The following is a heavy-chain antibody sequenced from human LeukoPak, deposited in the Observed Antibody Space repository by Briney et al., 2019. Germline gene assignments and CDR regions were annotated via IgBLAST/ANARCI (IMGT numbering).Heavy chain of an antibody. V-gene: IGHV1-8*01. Sequence: ASVKVSCKASGYTFSSYDINWVRQATGQGLEWMGWMNPSTGDTGYAQKFQGRVTMTRDTSTSTAYMELSSLKSEDTAVYYCARLSETPAFYPGGRYLYLAYWGQGAQVTVSS. J-gene: IGHJ4*02. CDR3: ARLSETPAFYPGGRYLYLAY. D-gene: IGHD2-8*02. CDR1: GYTFSSYD. CDR2: MNPSTGDT.